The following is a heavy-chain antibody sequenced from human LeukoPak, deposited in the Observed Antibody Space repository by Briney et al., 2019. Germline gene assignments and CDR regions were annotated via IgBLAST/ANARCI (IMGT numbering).Heavy chain of an antibody. CDR2: ISDSGTTK. D-gene: IGHD3/OR15-3a*01. CDR1: GFTFSSSE. CDR3: ARDYDLSSGAMDV. J-gene: IGHJ6*04. Sequence: GGSLRLSCIASGFTFSSSEMNWVRQAPGKRLEWVSYISDSGTTKYYADSVRGRFTISRDNAKNSLYLQMNSLRAEDTSVYYCARDYDLSSGAMDVWGKGTTVTVSS. V-gene: IGHV3-48*03.